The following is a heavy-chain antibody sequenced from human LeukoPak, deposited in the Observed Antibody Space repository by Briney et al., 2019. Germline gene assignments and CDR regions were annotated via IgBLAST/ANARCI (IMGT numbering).Heavy chain of an antibody. CDR3: ARDQPYDSSGYYYFPRWFDP. CDR1: GGTFSICA. V-gene: IGHV1-69*13. J-gene: IGHJ5*02. Sequence: GASVKVSCTASGGTFSICAISWVRQAPGQGLEWMGGIIPIFGTANYAQKFQGRVTITADESTSTAYMELSSLRSEDTAVYYCARDQPYDSSGYYYFPRWFDPWGQGTLVTVSS. CDR2: IIPIFGTA. D-gene: IGHD3-22*01.